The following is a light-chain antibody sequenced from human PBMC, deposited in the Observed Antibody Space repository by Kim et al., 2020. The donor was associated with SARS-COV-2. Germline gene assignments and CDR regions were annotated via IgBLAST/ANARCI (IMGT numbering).Light chain of an antibody. CDR3: CSYASSGTLI. V-gene: IGLV2-14*03. Sequence: QSIPISCTGTSSDVGNYNYVSWYQHHPGEAPKVMIYDVTTRPSGVSNRFFGSKSGNTASLTISGLQTEDEADYYCCSYASSGTLIFGGGTQLTVL. CDR2: DVT. CDR1: SSDVGNYNY. J-gene: IGLJ2*01.